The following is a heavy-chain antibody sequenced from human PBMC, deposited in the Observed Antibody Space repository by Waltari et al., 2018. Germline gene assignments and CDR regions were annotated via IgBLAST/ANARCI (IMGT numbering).Heavy chain of an antibody. CDR3: ARSQYSSSWVDDY. CDR1: GGTFSSYA. Sequence: QVQLVQSGAEVKKPGSSVKVSCKASGGTFSSYAISWVRQAPGRRLEWMGGILHNCGTANVAQSCQGRGTITADESTSTAYMELSSLRSEDTAVYYCARSQYSSSWVDDYWVQGTLVTVSS. V-gene: IGHV1-69*13. J-gene: IGHJ4*02. CDR2: ILHNCGTA. D-gene: IGHD6-13*01.